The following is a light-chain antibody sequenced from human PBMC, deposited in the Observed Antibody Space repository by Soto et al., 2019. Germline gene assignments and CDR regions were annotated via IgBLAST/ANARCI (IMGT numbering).Light chain of an antibody. J-gene: IGKJ1*01. CDR2: DAS. CDR1: QSISSW. CDR3: QQYNSFST. V-gene: IGKV1-5*01. Sequence: DIQMTQSPSTLSASVGDRVTITCRASQSISSWLAWYQQKPGTAPKLLIYDASSLESGVPSRFSGSGSGTESTLTISSLQPDDFAAYHCQQYNSFSTFGQGTKVEIK.